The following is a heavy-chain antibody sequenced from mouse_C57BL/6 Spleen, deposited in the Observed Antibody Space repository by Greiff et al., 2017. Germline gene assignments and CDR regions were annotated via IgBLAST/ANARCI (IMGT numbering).Heavy chain of an antibody. CDR3: ARGTYSFDY. CDR2: IDPGSGST. Sequence: VKLQQPGAELVKPGASVKMSCKASGYTFTSYWIPWVKQRPGQGLEWIGDIDPGSGSTNYNEKFKIKDTLTVDTSSSTAYMQLSSLTSADAAVYYYARGTYSFDYWGQGTTLTVSS. V-gene: IGHV1-55*01. CDR1: GYTFTSYW. D-gene: IGHD2-14*01. J-gene: IGHJ2*01.